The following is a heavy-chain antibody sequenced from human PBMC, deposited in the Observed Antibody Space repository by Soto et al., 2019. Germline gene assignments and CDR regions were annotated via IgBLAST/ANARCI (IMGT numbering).Heavy chain of an antibody. D-gene: IGHD5-12*01. J-gene: IGHJ4*02. V-gene: IGHV1-69*12. Sequence: QVQLVQSGAEVRQPASSVKVSSKTSGGTFSSYAISWVRQAPGQGLEWMGGIVPIVDTSTYAQKFQGRVTITADESTSTVYMELSSLRSDDTAVYYCVRVVAIPGYPDNWGQGTLVTASS. CDR1: GGTFSSYA. CDR3: VRVVAIPGYPDN. CDR2: IVPIVDTS.